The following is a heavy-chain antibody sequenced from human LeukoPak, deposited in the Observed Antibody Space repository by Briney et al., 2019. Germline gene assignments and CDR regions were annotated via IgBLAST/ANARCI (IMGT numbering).Heavy chain of an antibody. J-gene: IGHJ6*03. CDR3: ARRVKYYDILTGRSYYYYYYMDV. Sequence: SETLSLTCAVYGGSFSGYYWSWIRQPPGKGLEWIGEINHSGSTNYNPSLKSRVTIPVDTSKNQFSLKLSSVTAADTAVYYCARRVKYYDILTGRSYYYYYYMDVWGKGTTVTISS. V-gene: IGHV4-34*01. CDR1: GGSFSGYY. CDR2: INHSGST. D-gene: IGHD3-9*01.